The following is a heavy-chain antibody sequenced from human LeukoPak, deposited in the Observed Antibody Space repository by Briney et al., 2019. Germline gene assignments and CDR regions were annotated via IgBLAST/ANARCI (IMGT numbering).Heavy chain of an antibody. J-gene: IGHJ6*03. Sequence: GGSLRLSCAASGFTISNNYIRWLRQAPGKGLEWVSHIYSGGFTQFAGSVKGRFTISRDNAKNSLYLQMNSLRAEDTAVYYCAREGLEAMVYPYYYYCCMDVWGKGTTVTISS. CDR1: GFTISNNY. CDR2: IYSGGFT. CDR3: AREGLEAMVYPYYYYCCMDV. V-gene: IGHV3-66*01. D-gene: IGHD5-18*01.